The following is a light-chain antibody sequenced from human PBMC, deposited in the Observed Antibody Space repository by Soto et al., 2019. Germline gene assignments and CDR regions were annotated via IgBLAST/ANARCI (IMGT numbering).Light chain of an antibody. CDR2: GAS. V-gene: IGKV3-20*01. CDR3: QQYGGSPYT. CDR1: QSVSSSY. Sequence: EIVLTQAPGTRSLSPGERATLSCRASQSVSSSYLAWYQQKPGQAPRLLIYGASSRATGIPDRFSGSGSGTDFTLAISRLEPEDFAVYYCQQYGGSPYTFGQGTKLEIK. J-gene: IGKJ2*01.